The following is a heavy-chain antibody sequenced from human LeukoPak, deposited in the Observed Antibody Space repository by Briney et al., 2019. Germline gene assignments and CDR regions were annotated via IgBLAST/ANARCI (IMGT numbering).Heavy chain of an antibody. V-gene: IGHV1-2*02. CDR3: ARDQDGTVWFDY. D-gene: IGHD3/OR15-3a*01. J-gene: IGHJ4*02. Sequence: ASVKVSCKASGYTFTGYYMHWVRQAPGQGLEWVGWINPNSGGTNYAQKFQGRVTMTRDTSISTAYMELSRLRSDDTAVYYCARDQDGTVWFDYWGQGTLVTVSS. CDR1: GYTFTGYY. CDR2: INPNSGGT.